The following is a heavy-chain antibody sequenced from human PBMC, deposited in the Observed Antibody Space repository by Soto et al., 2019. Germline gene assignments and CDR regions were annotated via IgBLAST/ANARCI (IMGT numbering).Heavy chain of an antibody. J-gene: IGHJ5*02. V-gene: IGHV4-30-4*01. CDR2: IYYSGST. D-gene: IGHD3-22*01. CDR1: GGSISSGDYY. CDR3: ARDGSQSFYDSSGLDP. Sequence: PSETLSLTCTVSGGSISSGDYYWSWIRQPPGKGLEWIGYIYYSGSTYYNPSLKSRVTISVDTSKNQFSLKLSSVTAADTAVYYCARDGSQSFYDSSGLDPWGQGTLVTVSS.